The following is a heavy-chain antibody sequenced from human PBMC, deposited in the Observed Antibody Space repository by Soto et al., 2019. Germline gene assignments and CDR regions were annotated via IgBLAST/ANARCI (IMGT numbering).Heavy chain of an antibody. CDR2: FDPEDGET. CDR3: ATVDFWSGYSYYYFDY. D-gene: IGHD3-3*01. V-gene: IGHV1-24*01. CDR1: GYTLTELS. J-gene: IGHJ4*02. Sequence: GASVKVSCKVSGYTLTELSMHWVRQAPGKGLEWMGGFDPEDGETIYAQKFQGRVTMTEDTSTDTAYMELSSLRSEVTAVYYCATVDFWSGYSYYYFDYWGQGTLVT.